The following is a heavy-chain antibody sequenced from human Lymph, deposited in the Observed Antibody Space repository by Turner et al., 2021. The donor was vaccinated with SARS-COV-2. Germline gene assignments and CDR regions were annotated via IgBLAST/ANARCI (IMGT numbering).Heavy chain of an antibody. CDR2: IFYRGST. CDR3: ARQTVNNWVDP. Sequence: QVQLQESGPRLVKPLETLFLTCTVSGGSMNNNYWSWLRQPPGKRLAWIGFIFYRGSTNNNPSLKSRVTISVDTSENQFSLKLTSVTAADTAKYYCARQTVNNWVDPWGQGTLVTVSS. D-gene: IGHD2-21*02. CDR1: GGSMNNNY. V-gene: IGHV4-59*01. J-gene: IGHJ5*02.